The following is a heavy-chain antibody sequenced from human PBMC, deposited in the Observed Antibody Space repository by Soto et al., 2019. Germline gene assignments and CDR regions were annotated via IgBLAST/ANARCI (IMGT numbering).Heavy chain of an antibody. CDR2: FDPEDSKT. V-gene: IGHV1-24*01. CDR3: ATDLYDSSGYYFTFDI. Sequence: GASVKVSCKVSGYTLTELSMHWVRQAPGKGLEWMGGFDPEDSKTIYAQKFQGRVTMTEDTSTDTAYMELSSLRSEDTAVYYCATDLYDSSGYYFTFDIWGQGTMVTVSS. D-gene: IGHD3-22*01. J-gene: IGHJ3*02. CDR1: GYTLTELS.